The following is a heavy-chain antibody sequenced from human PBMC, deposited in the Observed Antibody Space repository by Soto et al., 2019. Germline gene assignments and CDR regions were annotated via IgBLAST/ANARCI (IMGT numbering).Heavy chain of an antibody. CDR3: ATDSYTSTIIVRFDY. D-gene: IGHD2-2*02. Sequence: PGGFLRLSCAASGVTFSNAWINWVRQAPGKGLEWVGRIKSKTDGGTTDYAAPVKGRFAVSRGDSRNMVYLQMNSLETEDTGIYYCATDSYTSTIIVRFDYWGQGTVVTVSS. J-gene: IGHJ4*02. CDR2: IKSKTDGGTT. CDR1: GVTFSNAW. V-gene: IGHV3-15*07.